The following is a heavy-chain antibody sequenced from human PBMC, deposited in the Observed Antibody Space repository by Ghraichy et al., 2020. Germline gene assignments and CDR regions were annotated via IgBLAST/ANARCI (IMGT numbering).Heavy chain of an antibody. Sequence: SETLSLTCAVYGGSFSGYYWSWIRQPPGKGLEWIGEINHSGSTNYNPSLKSRVTISVDTSKNQFSLKLSSVTAADTAVYYCARGPRAATWGYSSSTVSQYFQHWGQGTLVTVSS. CDR3: ARGPRAATWGYSSSTVSQYFQH. CDR2: INHSGST. D-gene: IGHD6-13*01. V-gene: IGHV4-34*01. CDR1: GGSFSGYY. J-gene: IGHJ1*01.